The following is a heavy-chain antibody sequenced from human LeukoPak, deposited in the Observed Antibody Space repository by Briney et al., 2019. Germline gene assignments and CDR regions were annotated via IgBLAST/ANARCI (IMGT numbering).Heavy chain of an antibody. CDR1: GGSISSYY. Sequence: SETLSLTCTVSGGSISSYYWSWIRQPPGKGLEWIGYIYYSGSTNCNPSLKSRVTISVDTSKNQFSLKLSSVTAADTAVYYCASAVDTAMVDYWGQGTLVTVSS. D-gene: IGHD5-18*01. CDR3: ASAVDTAMVDY. J-gene: IGHJ4*02. V-gene: IGHV4-59*08. CDR2: IYYSGST.